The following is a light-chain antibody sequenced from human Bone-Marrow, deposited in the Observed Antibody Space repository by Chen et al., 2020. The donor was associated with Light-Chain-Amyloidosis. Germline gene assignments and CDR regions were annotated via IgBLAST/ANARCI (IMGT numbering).Light chain of an antibody. J-gene: IGLJ2*01. CDR1: DLPTKY. CDR2: RDT. CDR3: QSADSSGTYEVI. Sequence: SYELKQPPSVSASPGQTARITCSGADLPTKYAYWYQQKSGQAPLLVLPRDTERPSGISERFSVSSSGTTATLTISGVQAEDEADYHCQSADSSGTYEVIFGGGTKLTVL. V-gene: IGLV3-25*03.